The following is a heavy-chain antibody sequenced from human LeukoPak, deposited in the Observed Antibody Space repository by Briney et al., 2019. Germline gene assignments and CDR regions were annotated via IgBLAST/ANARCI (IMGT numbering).Heavy chain of an antibody. CDR3: ARDYYYDSSGYYDY. V-gene: IGHV1-2*02. J-gene: IGHJ4*02. CDR2: INPNSGGT. Sequence: ASVKVSCKASGYTFTGYYMHWVRQAPGQGLEWMGWINPNSGGTNYAQKFQGRATMTRDTSISTAYMELSRLRSDDTAVYYCARDYYYDSSGYYDYWGQGTLVTVSS. D-gene: IGHD3-22*01. CDR1: GYTFTGYY.